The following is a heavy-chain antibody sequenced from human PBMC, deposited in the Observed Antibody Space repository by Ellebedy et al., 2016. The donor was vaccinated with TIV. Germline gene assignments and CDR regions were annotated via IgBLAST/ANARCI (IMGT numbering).Heavy chain of an antibody. CDR3: ARDPLGDYYFDY. CDR1: GFTFSDYY. J-gene: IGHJ4*02. V-gene: IGHV3-11*06. CDR2: ISSTSSYA. D-gene: IGHD2-21*02. Sequence: PGGSLRLSCAASGFTFSDYYMSWIRQAPGKGLEWISYISSTSSYANYADSVKGRFTISRDNAKNSLFLQMNSLRAEDTAVYYCARDPLGDYYFDYWGQGTLVTVSS.